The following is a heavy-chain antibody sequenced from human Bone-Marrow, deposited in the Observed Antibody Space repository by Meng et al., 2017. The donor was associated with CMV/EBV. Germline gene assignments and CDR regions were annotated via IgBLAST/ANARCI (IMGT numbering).Heavy chain of an antibody. Sequence: SVKVSCKASGGTFSSYAISWVRQAPGQGLEWMGGIIPILGIANYAQKFQGRVTITADKSTSTAYMELSSLRSEDTAVYYCARASGPAIYQLLSIYWGQGTLVTVSS. CDR1: GGTFSSYA. CDR3: ARASGPAIYQLLSIY. V-gene: IGHV1-69*10. J-gene: IGHJ4*02. D-gene: IGHD2-2*01. CDR2: IIPILGIA.